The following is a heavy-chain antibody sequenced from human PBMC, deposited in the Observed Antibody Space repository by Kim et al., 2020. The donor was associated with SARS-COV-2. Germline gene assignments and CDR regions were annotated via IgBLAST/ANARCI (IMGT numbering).Heavy chain of an antibody. CDR2: INAGNGNT. D-gene: IGHD1-26*01. V-gene: IGHV1-3*01. CDR1: GYTFTSYA. Sequence: ASVKVSCKASGYTFTSYAMHWVRQAPGQRLEWMGWINAGNGNTKYSQKFQGRVTITRDTSASTAYMELSSLRSEDTAVYYCARGSAVKLPKQILAGGDFDLWGRGTLVTVSS. J-gene: IGHJ2*01. CDR3: ARGSAVKLPKQILAGGDFDL.